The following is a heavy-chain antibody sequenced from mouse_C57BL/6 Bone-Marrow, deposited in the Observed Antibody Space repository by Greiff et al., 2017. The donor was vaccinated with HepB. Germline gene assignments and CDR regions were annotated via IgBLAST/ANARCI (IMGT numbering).Heavy chain of an antibody. V-gene: IGHV1-69*01. J-gene: IGHJ3*01. CDR1: GYTFTSYW. D-gene: IGHD1-1*01. CDR3: AREDYYGSSFAY. CDR2: IDPSDSYT. Sequence: CKASGYTFTSYWMHWVKQRPGQGLEWIGEIDPSDSYTNYNQKFKGKSTLTVDKSSSTAYMQLSSLTSEDSAVYYCAREDYYGSSFAYWGQGTLVTVSA.